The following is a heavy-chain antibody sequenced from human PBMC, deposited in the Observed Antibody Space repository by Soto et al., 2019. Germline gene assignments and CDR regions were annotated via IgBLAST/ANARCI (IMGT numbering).Heavy chain of an antibody. CDR3: ARGAIFGVVIIFPYYGMDV. CDR1: GGSFSGYY. J-gene: IGHJ6*02. Sequence: SETLSLTCAVYGGSFSGYYWSWIRQPPGKGLEWIGEINHSGSTNYNPSLKSRVTISVDTSKNQFSLKLSSVTAADTAVYYCARGAIFGVVIIFPYYGMDVCGQGTTVTVSS. CDR2: INHSGST. D-gene: IGHD3-3*01. V-gene: IGHV4-34*01.